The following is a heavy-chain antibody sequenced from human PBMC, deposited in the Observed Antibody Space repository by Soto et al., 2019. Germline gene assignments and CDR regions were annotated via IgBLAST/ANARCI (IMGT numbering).Heavy chain of an antibody. CDR1: GFNFNKYA. CDR3: QRLAGDGFPPVYY. CDR2: ISPDGSNE. Sequence: QVQLVESGGGVVQPGRSLRLSCAASGFNFNKYAMHWVRQATGKGLEWVAIISPDGSNENYADSVKGRFTISRDNSKNTVYLQINSLTAEDTGVYHCQRLAGDGFPPVYYWGRGSLVTVSS. V-gene: IGHV3-30-3*01. D-gene: IGHD1-1*01. J-gene: IGHJ4*02.